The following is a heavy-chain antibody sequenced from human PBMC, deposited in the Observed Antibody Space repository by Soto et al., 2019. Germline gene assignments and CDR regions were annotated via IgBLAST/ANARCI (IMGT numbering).Heavy chain of an antibody. CDR2: INHSGGT. CDR3: ARGEVLWFGELLPGYYYYGMDV. Sequence: SETLSLTCAVYGGSFSGYYWSWIRQPPGKGLEWIGEINHSGGTNYNPSLKSRVTISVDTSKNQFSLKLSSVTAADTAVYYCARGEVLWFGELLPGYYYYGMDVWGQGTTVT. D-gene: IGHD3-10*01. J-gene: IGHJ6*02. CDR1: GGSFSGYY. V-gene: IGHV4-34*01.